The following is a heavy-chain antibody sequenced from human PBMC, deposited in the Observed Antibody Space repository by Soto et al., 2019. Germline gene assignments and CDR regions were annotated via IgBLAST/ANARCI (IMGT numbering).Heavy chain of an antibody. CDR2: IHSGDNI. Sequence: EVQLVESGGNLVQPGGSLRLSCAVSGITVETTYMSWVRQAPGKGLEWVAIIHSGDNIYYGDSVEGRFTLSRDTSKNTVNLQMTNLRVEDTAVYYCARAQQGWFEPWGQGTLVTVSS. V-gene: IGHV3-66*01. CDR1: GITVETTY. J-gene: IGHJ5*02. CDR3: ARAQQGWFEP.